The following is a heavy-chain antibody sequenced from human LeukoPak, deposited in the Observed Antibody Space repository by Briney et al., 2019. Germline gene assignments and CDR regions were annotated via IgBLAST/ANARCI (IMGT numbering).Heavy chain of an antibody. Sequence: SETLSLTYTVSNGSISYYYWSWIRQPPGKGLEWIGYIYYSGSTNYNPSLKSRVTMSIDKSKNQFSLDLSSVTAADTAVYYCARHSSDSSGYLLDYWGQGTLVTVSS. CDR3: ARHSSDSSGYLLDY. J-gene: IGHJ4*02. CDR1: NGSISYYY. D-gene: IGHD3-22*01. V-gene: IGHV4-59*08. CDR2: IYYSGST.